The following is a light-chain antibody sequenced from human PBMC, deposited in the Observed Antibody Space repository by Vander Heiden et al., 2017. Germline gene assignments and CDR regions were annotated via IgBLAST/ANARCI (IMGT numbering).Light chain of an antibody. J-gene: IGLJ1*01. CDR1: SRSVGGYNY. CDR2: NVK. CDR3: CSYAGSDIYV. Sequence: QSALPQPRSVSGSPGPSVPISCTGTSRSVGGYNYVSWHQQHPGKAPKLMIYNVKKRPAGVPDRFSGSKSGNTAALTISMLQAEDEADYYCCSYAGSDIYVFGTGTEVTVL. V-gene: IGLV2-11*01.